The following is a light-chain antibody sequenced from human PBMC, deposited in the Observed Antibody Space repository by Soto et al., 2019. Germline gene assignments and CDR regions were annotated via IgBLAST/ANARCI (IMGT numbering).Light chain of an antibody. Sequence: QSALTQPASVSGSPGQSITISCTGTSSDVGGYDYVSWYQQLPGKAPKLLIYDVNNRPSGVSHRFSGSKSGNTDSLTISGLQAEDEADYYCSSYTGSSTFVFGTGTKVTVL. CDR3: SSYTGSSTFV. J-gene: IGLJ1*01. CDR1: SSDVGGYDY. CDR2: DVN. V-gene: IGLV2-14*01.